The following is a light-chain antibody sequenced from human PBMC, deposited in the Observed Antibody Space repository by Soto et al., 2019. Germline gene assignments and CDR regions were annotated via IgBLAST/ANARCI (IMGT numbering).Light chain of an antibody. J-gene: IGKJ4*01. V-gene: IGKV3-11*01. Sequence: EIVLTQSPATLSLSPGERATLSCRASQSVSSYLAWYQQKTGQAPRLLIYDAPNRATGIPARFSGSGSGTDFTLTRSGLEHEDFAVYYCQQRSNWSFGGGTKVEIK. CDR2: DAP. CDR3: QQRSNWS. CDR1: QSVSSY.